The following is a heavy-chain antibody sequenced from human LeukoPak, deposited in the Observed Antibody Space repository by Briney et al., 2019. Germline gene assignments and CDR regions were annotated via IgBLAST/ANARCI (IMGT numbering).Heavy chain of an antibody. J-gene: IGHJ4*02. Sequence: SETLSLTCAVSGGSINPYYWSWIRQPAGKALEWIGRIYTTGTTIYNPSLESRVTMSVDPSRNQFSLRLNSVTAADTAIYYCARDKLGELAGTFDSWGQGTLVTVSS. V-gene: IGHV4-4*07. D-gene: IGHD6-19*01. CDR1: GGSINPYY. CDR3: ARDKLGELAGTFDS. CDR2: IYTTGTT.